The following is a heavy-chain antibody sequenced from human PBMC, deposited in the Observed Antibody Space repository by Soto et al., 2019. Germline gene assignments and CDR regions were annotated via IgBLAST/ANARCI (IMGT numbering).Heavy chain of an antibody. CDR3: AHRYCSGGSCYWDCYFEL. CDR1: GFSLSTSGVG. J-gene: IGHJ2*01. CDR2: IYWDDDK. D-gene: IGHD2-15*01. Sequence: QITLKESGPTLVKPTQTLTLTCTFSGFSLSTSGVGVGWIRQPPGKALEWLALIYWDDDKRYSPSLKSRLTITKDNSNSRVVLTTTDMGPMDTATYYCAHRYCSGGSCYWDCYFELWGRGTLVTVSS. V-gene: IGHV2-5*02.